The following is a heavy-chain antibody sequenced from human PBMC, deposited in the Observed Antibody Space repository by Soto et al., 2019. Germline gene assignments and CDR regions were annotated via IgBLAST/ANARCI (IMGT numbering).Heavy chain of an antibody. CDR1: GGSISSGDYY. Sequence: QVQLQESGPGLVKPSQTLSLTCTVSGGSISSGDYYWSWIRQPPGKGLEWIGYIYYRGSTYYNPSLKSRVTISVDTAKNQFSLKLSSVTAADTAVYYCARTTKRFLAVRGFDPWGQGTLVTVSS. CDR3: ARTTKRFLAVRGFDP. CDR2: IYYRGST. D-gene: IGHD3-3*01. J-gene: IGHJ5*02. V-gene: IGHV4-30-4*01.